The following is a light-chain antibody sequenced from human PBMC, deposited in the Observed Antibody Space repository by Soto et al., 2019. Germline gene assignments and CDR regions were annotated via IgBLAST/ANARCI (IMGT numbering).Light chain of an antibody. CDR3: QQYCSSSRT. V-gene: IGKV3-20*01. J-gene: IGKJ1*01. Sequence: EIVLTQSPGTLSLSPGERATLSCRASQSVISNYLAWYQQKPGQAPRLLIYGASSRATGVPDRFSGSGSGTDFTLTISRLEPEDFAVYYCQQYCSSSRTFGQGTKVDIK. CDR1: QSVISNY. CDR2: GAS.